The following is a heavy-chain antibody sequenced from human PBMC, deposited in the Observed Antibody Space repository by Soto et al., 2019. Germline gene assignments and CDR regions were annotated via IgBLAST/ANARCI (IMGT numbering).Heavy chain of an antibody. Sequence: QVQLQQWGAGLLKPSETLSLTCAVYGGSFSGYYWSWIRQPPGKGLEWIGEINHGGSTNYNPSLMSRVTISVDTSKNQFSLKLSSVTAADTAVYYCARGRSYHYAFDIWGQGTMVTVSS. V-gene: IGHV4-34*01. D-gene: IGHD3-16*02. CDR1: GGSFSGYY. CDR2: INHGGST. J-gene: IGHJ3*02. CDR3: ARGRSYHYAFDI.